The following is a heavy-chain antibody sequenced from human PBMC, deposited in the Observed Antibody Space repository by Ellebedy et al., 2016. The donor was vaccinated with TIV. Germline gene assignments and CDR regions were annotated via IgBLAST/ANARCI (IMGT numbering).Heavy chain of an antibody. Sequence: AASVKVSCKASGYSFSSYYMHWVRQAPGQGLEWMAIINPNDYTKYYVQNFQGRVTVTRDTSANKVYMELSSLRSEDTAVYYCARGRGYSFDVCDVWGQGTMVTVSS. CDR3: ARGRGYSFDVCDV. J-gene: IGHJ3*01. D-gene: IGHD5-18*01. V-gene: IGHV1-46*01. CDR1: GYSFSSYY. CDR2: INPNDYTK.